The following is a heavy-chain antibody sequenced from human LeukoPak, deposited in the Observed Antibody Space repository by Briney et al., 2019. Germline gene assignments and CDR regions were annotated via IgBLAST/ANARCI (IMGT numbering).Heavy chain of an antibody. D-gene: IGHD2-21*02. Sequence: GGSLRLSCAASGFTFSSYGMHWVRQAPGKGLEWVSAISGSGGSTYYADSVKGRFTISRDNSKNTLYLQMNSLRAEDTAVYYCAKDAVAYCGGDCYSDYWGQGTLVTVSS. V-gene: IGHV3-23*01. CDR3: AKDAVAYCGGDCYSDY. CDR1: GFTFSSYG. CDR2: ISGSGGST. J-gene: IGHJ4*02.